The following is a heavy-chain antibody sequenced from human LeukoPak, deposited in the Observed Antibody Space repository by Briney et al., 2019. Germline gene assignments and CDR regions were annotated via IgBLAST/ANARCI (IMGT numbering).Heavy chain of an antibody. CDR3: ARAYGIQNPYDAFDI. V-gene: IGHV1-2*02. CDR1: GDTFTGLY. Sequence: ASVKVSCKASGDTFTGLYMHWVRQAPGQGLEWMGWINRNGGGTNYAQKFQGRGTMTRDTSISTAYMELSRLRSDDTAVYYCARAYGIQNPYDAFDIWGQGTMATVSS. J-gene: IGHJ3*02. CDR2: INRNGGGT. D-gene: IGHD4-17*01.